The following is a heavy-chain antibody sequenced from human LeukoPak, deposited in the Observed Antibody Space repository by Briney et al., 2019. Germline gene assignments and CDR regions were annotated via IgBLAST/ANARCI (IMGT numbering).Heavy chain of an antibody. J-gene: IGHJ5*02. Sequence: ASVKVSCKASGYTFTSYGISWVRQAPGQGLDGMGCISAYNGNTNYAHKLQGRVTMTTDTSTSTAYMELRSLRSDDTAVYYCARAYYDLLTGYFNWFDPWGQGTLVTVSS. CDR1: GYTFTSYG. D-gene: IGHD3-9*01. CDR2: ISAYNGNT. CDR3: ARAYYDLLTGYFNWFDP. V-gene: IGHV1-18*04.